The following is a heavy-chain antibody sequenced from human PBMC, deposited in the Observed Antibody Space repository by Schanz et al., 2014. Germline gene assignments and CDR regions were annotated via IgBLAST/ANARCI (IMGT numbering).Heavy chain of an antibody. Sequence: QVQLVQSGGEVKTPGASVKVSCKASGYTFTRSGISWVRQAPGQGLEWMGWIGGSLGNTNFAQKFQGRVTMTTDTSTSTVYMELRSLTSDDSAVYYCARDRDQWDGNYLDYWGQGTLVTVSS. D-gene: IGHD1-26*01. V-gene: IGHV1-18*01. J-gene: IGHJ4*02. CDR3: ARDRDQWDGNYLDY. CDR1: GYTFTRSG. CDR2: IGGSLGNT.